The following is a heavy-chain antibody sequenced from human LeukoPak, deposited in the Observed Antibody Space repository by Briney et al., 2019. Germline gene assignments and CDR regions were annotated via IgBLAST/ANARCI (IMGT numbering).Heavy chain of an antibody. CDR1: GGSISSSSYY. Sequence: SETLSLTCTVSGGSISSSSYYWGWIRQPPGKGLGWIGSIYYSGSTYSNPSLKSRVTISVDTSKNQFSLKLSSVTAADTAVYYCARQYYYDSSGYYPNWFDPWGQGTLVTVSS. CDR3: ARQYYYDSSGYYPNWFDP. J-gene: IGHJ5*02. V-gene: IGHV4-39*01. D-gene: IGHD3-22*01. CDR2: IYYSGST.